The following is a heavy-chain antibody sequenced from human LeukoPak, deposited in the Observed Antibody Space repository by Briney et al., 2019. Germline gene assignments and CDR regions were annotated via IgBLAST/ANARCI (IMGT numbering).Heavy chain of an antibody. CDR3: AKDQRRGYSGYYDFDY. CDR1: GFTFNDYD. D-gene: IGHD5-12*01. J-gene: IGHJ4*02. V-gene: IGHV3-43D*03. Sequence: PGGSLRLSCGASGFTFNDYDMHWVRQAPGKGLEWVSLVSWDGGSTYYADSVKGRFTISRDNSKNSLYLEMNSLRAEDTALYYCAKDQRRGYSGYYDFDYWGQGTLVTVSS. CDR2: VSWDGGST.